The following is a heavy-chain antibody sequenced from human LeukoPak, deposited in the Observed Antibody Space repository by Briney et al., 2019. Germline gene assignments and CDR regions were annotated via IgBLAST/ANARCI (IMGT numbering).Heavy chain of an antibody. CDR1: GYTFTGYY. Sequence: ASVKVSCKASGYTFTGYYMHWVRQAPGQGLEWMGWINPTSGGTNYAQKFQGRVTMTRDTSISTAYMELSRLRSDDTAVYYCAKNRGTTWWDLVDFWGQGTLVTVSS. J-gene: IGHJ4*02. D-gene: IGHD1-7*01. CDR2: INPTSGGT. CDR3: AKNRGTTWWDLVDF. V-gene: IGHV1-2*02.